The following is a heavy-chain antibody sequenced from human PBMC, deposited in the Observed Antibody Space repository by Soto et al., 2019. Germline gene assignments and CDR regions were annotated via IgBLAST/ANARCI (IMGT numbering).Heavy chain of an antibody. CDR3: ARRLYGDYDY. Sequence: QAQLVQSGAEVKEPGASVKVSCKASGYSFTTSGITWVRQAPGQGLEWMGWISTYNGNTTYAQKLQARVTLTTDTSTSPAYMELRSLRSDDTAVYYCARRLYGDYDYWGQGTLVTVSS. J-gene: IGHJ4*02. V-gene: IGHV1-18*01. CDR2: ISTYNGNT. D-gene: IGHD4-17*01. CDR1: GYSFTTSG.